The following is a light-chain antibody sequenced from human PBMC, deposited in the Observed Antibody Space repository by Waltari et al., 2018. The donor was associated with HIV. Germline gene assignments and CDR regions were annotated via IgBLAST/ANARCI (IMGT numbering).Light chain of an antibody. CDR2: WAS. CDR3: QQSYSFPLT. CDR1: GSVLYSDSNRNY. J-gene: IGKJ4*01. Sequence: TVMTQSPDSLVVSLGERATLNRMARGSVLYSDSNRNYLAWYQKKPGQSPKLLIYWASTRQSGVPDRFSGSASGTDFTLTISSLQAEDVATYYCQQSYSFPLTFGGGTKVEIK. V-gene: IGKV4-1*01.